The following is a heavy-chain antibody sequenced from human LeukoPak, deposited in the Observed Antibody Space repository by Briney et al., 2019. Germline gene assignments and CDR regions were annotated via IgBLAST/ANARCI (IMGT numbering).Heavy chain of an antibody. J-gene: IGHJ4*02. CDR1: GFSFSSYA. CDR2: ISGSGDNT. Sequence: QAGGSLKLSCAASGFSFSSYAMSWVRQAPGKGLEWVSSISGSGDNTYYAESVKGRFTISRDNSKNTLFLQMNSLRAEDTAVLYCAKRPGYTTGWFFDFWGQGTLVTVSS. CDR3: AKRPGYTTGWFFDF. D-gene: IGHD6-19*01. V-gene: IGHV3-23*01.